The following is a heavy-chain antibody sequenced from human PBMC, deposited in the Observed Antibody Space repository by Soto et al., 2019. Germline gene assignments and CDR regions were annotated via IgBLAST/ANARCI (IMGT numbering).Heavy chain of an antibody. D-gene: IGHD3-22*01. V-gene: IGHV3-48*01. J-gene: IGHJ3*02. CDR3: AREWLYDAFDI. CDR1: GFTFSSYS. Sequence: GGSLRLSCAASGFTFSSYSMNWVRQAPGKGLEWVSYISSSSSTIYYADSVKGRFTISRDNAKNSLYLQMNSLRAEDTAVYYCAREWLYDAFDIWSQGTMVTVSS. CDR2: ISSSSSTI.